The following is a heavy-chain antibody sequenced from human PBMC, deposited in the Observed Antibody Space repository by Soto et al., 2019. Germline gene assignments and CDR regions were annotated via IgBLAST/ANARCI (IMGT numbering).Heavy chain of an antibody. Sequence: SETLSLTCTVSCGSISNSYWTCIRQPAWKGLEWIVRIYTSGTTSYNPSLKSRVTMSIDTSNNQFSLKLRSVTAEDTAVYYCARAPLRTTIPKGAFDLWGHGTMVTVSS. CDR3: ARAPLRTTIPKGAFDL. V-gene: IGHV4-4*07. CDR2: IYTSGTT. J-gene: IGHJ3*01. D-gene: IGHD2-21*01. CDR1: CGSISNSY.